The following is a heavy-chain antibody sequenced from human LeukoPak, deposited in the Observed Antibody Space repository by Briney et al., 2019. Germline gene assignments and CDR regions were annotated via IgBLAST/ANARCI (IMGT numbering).Heavy chain of an antibody. Sequence: ASVKVSCKASGYTFTSYGISWVRQAPGQGLEWMGWISAYNGITNYAQKLLGRVTMTTDTSTSTAYMELRSLRSDDTAVYYCAGGWELPSEGAFDIWGQGTMVTVSS. CDR2: ISAYNGIT. J-gene: IGHJ3*02. CDR1: GYTFTSYG. CDR3: AGGWELPSEGAFDI. D-gene: IGHD1-26*01. V-gene: IGHV1-18*01.